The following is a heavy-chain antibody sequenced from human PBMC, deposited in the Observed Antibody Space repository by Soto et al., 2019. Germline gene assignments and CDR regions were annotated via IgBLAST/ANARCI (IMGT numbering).Heavy chain of an antibody. J-gene: IGHJ6*02. CDR1: GYTFTSSD. D-gene: IGHD3-10*01. V-gene: IGHV1-8*01. CDR3: ARGLFGSGSNDYYYYGMDV. CDR2: MNPNSGST. Sequence: QVQLVQSGAEVKKPGASVKVSCKASGYTFTSSDINWFRQATGQRLEWMGWMNPNSGSTGYAPKFQGRVTMTRNTSTSTAYVELSSLRSEDTAVYYCARGLFGSGSNDYYYYGMDVWGRGTTVTVSS.